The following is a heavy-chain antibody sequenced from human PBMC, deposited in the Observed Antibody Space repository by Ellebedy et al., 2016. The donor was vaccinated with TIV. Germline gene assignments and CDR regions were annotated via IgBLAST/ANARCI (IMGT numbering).Heavy chain of an antibody. CDR2: FDPEDGET. D-gene: IGHD3-22*01. CDR1: GYTLTELS. Sequence: ASVKVSXXVSGYTLTELSMHWVRQAPGKGLEWMGGFDPEDGETIYAQKFQGRVTMTEDTSTDTAYMELSSLRSEDTAMYYCATDLGTMIDYGMDVWGQGTTVTVSS. V-gene: IGHV1-24*01. J-gene: IGHJ6*02. CDR3: ATDLGTMIDYGMDV.